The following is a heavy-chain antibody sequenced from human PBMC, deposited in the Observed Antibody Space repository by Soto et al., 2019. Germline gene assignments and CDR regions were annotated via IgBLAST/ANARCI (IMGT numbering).Heavy chain of an antibody. CDR1: GDSMTKYY. CDR2: VYMSGIT. D-gene: IGHD1-26*01. J-gene: IGHJ4*02. CDR3: ARTVGAAYYFDF. V-gene: IGHV4-4*07. Sequence: SETLSLTCTVSGDSMTKYYWSWIRQTAGKGLEWIGRVYMSGITNYNPSLKSRVTMSIDTSNNHFSLDLKSVTAADTAVYYWARTVGAAYYFDFWVQGALVTVSS.